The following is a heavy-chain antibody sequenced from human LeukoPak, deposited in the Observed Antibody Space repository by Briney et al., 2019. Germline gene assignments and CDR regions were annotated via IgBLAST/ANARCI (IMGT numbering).Heavy chain of an antibody. CDR1: GFTFSSYA. CDR2: ISGSGGST. D-gene: IGHD2-2*01. J-gene: IGHJ4*02. Sequence: PGGSLRLPCAASGFTFSSYAMSWVRQAPGKGLEWVSAISGSGGSTYYADSVKGRFTISRDNSKNTLYLQMNSLRAEDTAVYYCAKAQLAMRGGFDYWGQGTLVTVSS. CDR3: AKAQLAMRGGFDY. V-gene: IGHV3-23*01.